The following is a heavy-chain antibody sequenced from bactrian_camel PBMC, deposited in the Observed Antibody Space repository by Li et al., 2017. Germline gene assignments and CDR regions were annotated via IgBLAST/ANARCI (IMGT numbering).Heavy chain of an antibody. D-gene: IGHD3*01. CDR3: AVSDTCAALAFGY. V-gene: IGHV3S53*01. Sequence: QVQLVESGGGSVQAGGSLRLSCAASGYTHSTYCMGWFRQVPGKEREAVATIHSDGTATYADSVKGRFTISRDKNTVTLQMSSLKPEDTAMYYCAVSDTCAALAFGYWGQGTQVTVS. J-gene: IGHJ5*01. CDR1: GYTHSTYC. CDR2: IHSDGTA.